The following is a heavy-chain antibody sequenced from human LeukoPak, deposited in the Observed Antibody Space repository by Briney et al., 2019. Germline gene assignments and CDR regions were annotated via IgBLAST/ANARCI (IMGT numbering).Heavy chain of an antibody. CDR2: IHHGGRT. V-gene: IGHV4-34*01. D-gene: IGHD5-24*01. J-gene: IGHJ4*02. CDR1: GGSLSGYY. Sequence: PSETLSLTCAVYGGSLSGYYWSWIRQPPGKGLEWIGEIHHGGRTKYHPALKSRVTISVDTPKNQSSLKLSSVTAADTAVYYCARDTRDGYNYFDYWGQGTLVTVSS. CDR3: ARDTRDGYNYFDY.